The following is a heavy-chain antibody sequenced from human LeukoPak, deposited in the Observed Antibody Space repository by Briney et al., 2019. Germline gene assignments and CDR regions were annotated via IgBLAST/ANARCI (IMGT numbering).Heavy chain of an antibody. CDR2: MNPNSGNT. CDR3: ARDYGSGSYYNRGDGY. CDR1: GYTFTSYD. Sequence: GASVKVSCKASGYTFTSYDINWVRQATGQGLEWMGWMNPNSGNTGYAQKFQGRVTMTRNTSISTAYMELSSLRSEDTAMYYCARDYGSGSYYNRGDGYWGQGTLVTASS. V-gene: IGHV1-8*01. J-gene: IGHJ4*02. D-gene: IGHD3-10*01.